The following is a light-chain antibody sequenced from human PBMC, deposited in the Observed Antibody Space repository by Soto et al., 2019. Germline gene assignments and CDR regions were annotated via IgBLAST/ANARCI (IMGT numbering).Light chain of an antibody. V-gene: IGLV2-14*03. J-gene: IGLJ2*01. CDR2: DVG. Sequence: QSALTQPASVSGSPGQSITISCTGTSSDVGGYNYVSWYQQLPGNAPKLMIYDVGRRPLGVSNRFSGSKSGNTASLTISGLQAEDEADYYCSSYTRGSTLVFGGGTKLTVL. CDR1: SSDVGGYNY. CDR3: SSYTRGSTLV.